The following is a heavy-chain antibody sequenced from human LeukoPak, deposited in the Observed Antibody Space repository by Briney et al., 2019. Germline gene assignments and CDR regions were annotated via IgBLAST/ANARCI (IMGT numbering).Heavy chain of an antibody. V-gene: IGHV1-2*02. D-gene: IGHD6-19*01. CDR3: ARGVTGYSSGWDYYYGMDV. CDR1: GYTFTAHY. Sequence: GASVKVSCMASGYTFTAHYLHWVRQAPGQGLEWMAWINHNSGGTKYAEKFQGRVTVTRDTSTSTAYMELSRLRSEDTAVYYCARGVTGYSSGWDYYYGMDVWGQGTTVTVSS. CDR2: INHNSGGT. J-gene: IGHJ6*02.